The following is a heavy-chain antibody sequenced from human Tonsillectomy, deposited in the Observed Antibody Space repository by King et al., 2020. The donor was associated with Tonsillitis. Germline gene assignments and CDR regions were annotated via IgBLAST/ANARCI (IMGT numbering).Heavy chain of an antibody. CDR2: IRYDGSXK. CDR3: AQGGDFWCGLDGGFDY. D-gene: IGHD3-3*01. CDR1: GFTFSSYG. J-gene: IGHJ4*02. Sequence: QLVQSGGGVVQPGGSLRLSCAASGFTFSSYGMHWVRQAPGKGLEWVAFIRYDGSXKYYADSVKGRFTISRDNSKNTLYLQMNSLRAEDTAVYYCAQGGDFWCGLDGGFDYWGQGTLVTVSS. V-gene: IGHV3-30*02.